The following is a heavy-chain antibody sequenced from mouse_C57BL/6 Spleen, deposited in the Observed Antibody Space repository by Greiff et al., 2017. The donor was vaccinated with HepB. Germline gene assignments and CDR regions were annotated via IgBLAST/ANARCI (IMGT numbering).Heavy chain of an antibody. CDR3: TSLRTWYFDV. Sequence: EVKVVESGEGLVKPGGSLKLSCAASGFTFSSYAMSWVRQTPEKRLEWVAYISSGGDYIYYADTVKGRFTISRDNARNTLYLQMSSLKSEDTAMYYCTSLRTWYFDVWGTGTTVTVSS. J-gene: IGHJ1*03. V-gene: IGHV5-9-1*02. D-gene: IGHD1-1*01. CDR1: GFTFSSYA. CDR2: ISSGGDYI.